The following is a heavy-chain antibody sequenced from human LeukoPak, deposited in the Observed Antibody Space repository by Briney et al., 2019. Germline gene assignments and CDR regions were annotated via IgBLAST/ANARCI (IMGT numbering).Heavy chain of an antibody. J-gene: IGHJ5*02. CDR2: INPNSGGT. D-gene: IGHD2-15*01. Sequence: ASVKVSCKSSGYTFTGYYIHWVRQAPGQGLEWMGWINPNSGGTNYAQKFQGRVTMTRDTSISTAYMELSRLRSDDTAVYYCARDSFVCGGSCYDHGWFDPWGQGTLVTVSS. V-gene: IGHV1-2*02. CDR1: GYTFTGYY. CDR3: ARDSFVCGGSCYDHGWFDP.